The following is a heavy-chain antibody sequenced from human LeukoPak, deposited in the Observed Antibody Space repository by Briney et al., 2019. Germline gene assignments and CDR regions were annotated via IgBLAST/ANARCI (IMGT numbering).Heavy chain of an antibody. CDR1: GSGFTFSTYA. D-gene: IGHD3-22*01. CDR2: ISGSGTNT. J-gene: IGHJ4*02. Sequence: GGSLRLSCAASGSGFTFSTYAMSWVRQAPGKGLEWVSAISGSGTNTYYADSVKGRFTVSRDNSKNTLYLQMNSLRAEDTAVYYCATHYYDSSGYYHVHSWGQGTLVTVSS. V-gene: IGHV3-23*01. CDR3: ATHYYDSSGYYHVHS.